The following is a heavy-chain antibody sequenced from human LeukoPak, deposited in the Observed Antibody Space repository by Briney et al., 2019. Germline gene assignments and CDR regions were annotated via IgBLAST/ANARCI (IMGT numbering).Heavy chain of an antibody. Sequence: GGSLRLSCAASGFTVSSNYMNWVRQAPGKGLEWVSVIYGGGSIYYADSVKGRFTISRDNSKNTLYLQMNSLRAEDTAVYYCARGAGYNYPYYFDYWGQGTLVTVSS. V-gene: IGHV3-53*01. CDR3: ARGAGYNYPYYFDY. CDR2: IYGGGSI. D-gene: IGHD5-24*01. CDR1: GFTVSSNY. J-gene: IGHJ4*02.